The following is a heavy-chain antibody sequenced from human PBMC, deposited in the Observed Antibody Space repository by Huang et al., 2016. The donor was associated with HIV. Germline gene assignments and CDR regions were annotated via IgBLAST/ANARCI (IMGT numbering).Heavy chain of an antibody. Sequence: QVQLQESGPGLVKPSETLSLSCTVSGGAISSHYWNWIRQPPGKGLEWIGSIHYSGSTNYNPSLKSRVTISVGSSKTQFSLKLSSVTAADTAVYYCASPSLTGREQRLLGGYYLDVWGKGTTVTVSS. V-gene: IGHV4-59*11. CDR2: IHYSGST. J-gene: IGHJ6*03. CDR1: GGAISSHY. CDR3: ASPSLTGREQRLLGGYYLDV. D-gene: IGHD3-3*01.